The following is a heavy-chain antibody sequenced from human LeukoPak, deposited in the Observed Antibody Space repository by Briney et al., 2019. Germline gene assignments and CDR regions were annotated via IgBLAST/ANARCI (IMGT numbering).Heavy chain of an antibody. D-gene: IGHD3-22*01. J-gene: IGHJ4*02. CDR1: GFTFSSYA. CDR3: AKGSYYDSSGSFYFDY. CDR2: ISGSGDNT. V-gene: IGHV3-23*01. Sequence: GVSLRLACAASGFTFSSYAMSWVRQAPGKGLEWVSGISGSGDNTYYADSVKGRFTISRDNSKNTLYVQVNSLGTEDTAAYYCAKGSYYDSSGSFYFDYWGQGTLVTVSS.